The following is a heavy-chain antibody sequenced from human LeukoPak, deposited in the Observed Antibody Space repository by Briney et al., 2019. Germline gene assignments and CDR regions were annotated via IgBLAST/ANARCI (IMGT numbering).Heavy chain of an antibody. J-gene: IGHJ4*02. D-gene: IGHD2/OR15-2a*01. Sequence: SETLSLTCTVSGGSIRTYYWSWIRQPPGKGLEWIGYIYYSGSTNYNPSLTSRVTISVDTSKNQFSLKLSSVTAADTAVYYCARTSRAVLSDYWGQRTLVTVSS. V-gene: IGHV4-59*08. CDR2: IYYSGST. CDR1: GGSIRTYY. CDR3: ARTSRAVLSDY.